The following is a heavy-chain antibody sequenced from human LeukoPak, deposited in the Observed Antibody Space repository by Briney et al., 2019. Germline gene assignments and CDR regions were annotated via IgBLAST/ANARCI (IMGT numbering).Heavy chain of an antibody. V-gene: IGHV1-2*02. Sequence: RASVKVSCKASGYTFTGYYMHWVRQAPGQGLEWMGWINPNSGGTNYAQKFQGRVTMTRDTSISTAYMELSRLRSDDTAVYYCARDPTGIAVAGDWGQGTLVTVSS. D-gene: IGHD6-19*01. CDR2: INPNSGGT. CDR3: ARDPTGIAVAGD. CDR1: GYTFTGYY. J-gene: IGHJ4*02.